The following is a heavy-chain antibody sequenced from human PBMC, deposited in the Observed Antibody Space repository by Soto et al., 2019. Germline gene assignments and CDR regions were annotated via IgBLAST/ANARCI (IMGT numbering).Heavy chain of an antibody. Sequence: LSLTCTVSGGSISSYYWSWIRQPPGKGLEWIGYIYYSGSTNYNPSLKSRVTISVDTSKNQFSLKLSSVTAADTAVYYCASCSSTSCPMAYYYYMDVWGKGTTVTVSS. CDR3: ASCSSTSCPMAYYYYMDV. CDR2: IYYSGST. CDR1: GGSISSYY. V-gene: IGHV4-59*08. J-gene: IGHJ6*03. D-gene: IGHD2-2*01.